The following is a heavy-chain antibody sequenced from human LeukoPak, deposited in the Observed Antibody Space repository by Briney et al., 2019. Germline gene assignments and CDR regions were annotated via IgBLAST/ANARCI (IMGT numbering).Heavy chain of an antibody. D-gene: IGHD6-19*01. V-gene: IGHV4-39*02. CDR3: ARDPTSWYSSGWYYFDY. CDR2: IYYSGST. CDR1: GGSISSSSYY. J-gene: IGHJ4*02. Sequence: SETLSLTCTVSGGSISSSSYYWGWIRQPPGKGLEWIGSIYYSGSTYYNPSLKSRVTISVGTSKNQFSLKLSSVTAADTAVYYCARDPTSWYSSGWYYFDYWGQGTLVAVSS.